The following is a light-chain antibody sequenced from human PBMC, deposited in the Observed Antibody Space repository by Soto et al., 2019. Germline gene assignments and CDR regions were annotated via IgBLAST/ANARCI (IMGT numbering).Light chain of an antibody. V-gene: IGLV1-47*01. J-gene: IGLJ3*02. Sequence: QSVLTQPPSASGTPGQRVTISCSGSSSNIGSNFVYWYQQLPGTAPKLLIYRNDRRPSGVPDRFSGSKSGTSASLAISGLRSVDEADYYCAAWDDSLSGRVFGGGTKLTVL. CDR1: SSNIGSNF. CDR2: RND. CDR3: AAWDDSLSGRV.